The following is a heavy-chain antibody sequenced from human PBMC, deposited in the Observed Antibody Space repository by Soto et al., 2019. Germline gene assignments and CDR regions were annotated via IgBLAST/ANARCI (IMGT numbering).Heavy chain of an antibody. V-gene: IGHV4-59*08. CDR3: AKRYSGYDDAFDI. Sequence: QVQLQESGPGLVKPSETLSLTCTDSGGSISSYYWSWIRQPPGKGLEWIGYIYYSGSTNYNPSLKSRVTISVDTSKNQFSLKLSSVTAADTAVYYCAKRYSGYDDAFDIWGQGTMVTVSS. CDR1: GGSISSYY. D-gene: IGHD5-12*01. CDR2: IYYSGST. J-gene: IGHJ3*02.